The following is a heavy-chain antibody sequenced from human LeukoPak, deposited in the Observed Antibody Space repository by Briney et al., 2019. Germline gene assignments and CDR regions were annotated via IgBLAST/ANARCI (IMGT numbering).Heavy chain of an antibody. Sequence: PGGSLRLSCAASGFTFSSYAMSWVRQAPGKGLEWIGSIYYSGSTYYNPSLKSRVTISVDTSKNQFSLKLSSVTAADTAVYYCARSDLYGDYIFFDYWGQGTLVTVSS. J-gene: IGHJ4*02. CDR1: GFTFSSYA. V-gene: IGHV4-39*01. D-gene: IGHD4-17*01. CDR3: ARSDLYGDYIFFDY. CDR2: IYYSGST.